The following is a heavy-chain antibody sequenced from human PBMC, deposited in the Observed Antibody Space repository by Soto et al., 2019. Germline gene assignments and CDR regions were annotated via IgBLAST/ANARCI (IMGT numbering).Heavy chain of an antibody. J-gene: IGHJ4*02. Sequence: GGSLRLSCAASAFTFNGFAMSWVRQAPGRGLEWVSLISASGSSTYYADSVKGRFTISRDNSKHTLYLQMNSLRVEDTAIYYCAKASCSDGSCYRFDFWGQGALVTVS. D-gene: IGHD2-15*01. CDR2: ISASGSST. CDR1: AFTFNGFA. CDR3: AKASCSDGSCYRFDF. V-gene: IGHV3-23*01.